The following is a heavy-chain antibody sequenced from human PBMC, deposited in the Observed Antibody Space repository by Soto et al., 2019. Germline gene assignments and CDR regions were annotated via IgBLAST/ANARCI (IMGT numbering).Heavy chain of an antibody. CDR1: GGSINSNNYY. Sequence: TLSLTCTVSGGSINSNNYYWAWIRQPPGKGLAWIASIYYDGSTYYNPSLKSRVSISVDTSKNHFSLKLSSATAADTAVYYCAKVVVAATRHTDFDSWGQGTLVTVSS. J-gene: IGHJ4*02. CDR2: IYYDGST. CDR3: AKVVVAATRHTDFDS. D-gene: IGHD2-15*01. V-gene: IGHV4-39*02.